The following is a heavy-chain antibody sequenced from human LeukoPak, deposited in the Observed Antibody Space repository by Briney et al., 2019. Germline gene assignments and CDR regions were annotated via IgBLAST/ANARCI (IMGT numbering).Heavy chain of an antibody. V-gene: IGHV4-61*02. Sequence: SQTLSLTCTLSGGSISSGSYYWSWIRQPAGKGLEWIGRIYTSGSTHYNPSLKSRVTISVDTSKNQFSLKLSSVTAADTAVYYCAREFGYAVTSLDYWGQGTLVTVSS. J-gene: IGHJ4*02. CDR1: GGSISSGSYY. CDR3: AREFGYAVTSLDY. CDR2: IYTSGST. D-gene: IGHD4-17*01.